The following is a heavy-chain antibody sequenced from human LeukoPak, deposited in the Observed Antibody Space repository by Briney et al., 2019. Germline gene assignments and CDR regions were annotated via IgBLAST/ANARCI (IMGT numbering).Heavy chain of an antibody. CDR2: INPNNGGT. CDR3: AKITAMASFDY. D-gene: IGHD5-18*01. V-gene: IGHV1-2*02. Sequence: ASVTVSFTSSGYTFTDYYIHWVRQAPGQGLEWMGWINPNNGGTHYTQKFQGRVTLTRDTSISTAYMELSRLRSDDTAVYYCAKITAMASFDYWGQGTLVTVSS. CDR1: GYTFTDYY. J-gene: IGHJ4*02.